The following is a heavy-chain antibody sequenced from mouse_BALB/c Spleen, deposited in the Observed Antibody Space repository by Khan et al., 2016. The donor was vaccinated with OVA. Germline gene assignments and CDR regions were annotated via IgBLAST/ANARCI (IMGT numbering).Heavy chain of an antibody. CDR2: IWGDGNT. Sequence: QMQLEESGPGLVAPSQSLTITCTVSGFSLTSYGVSWVCQPPGKGLEWLGVIWGDGNTNFHSALRSRLSISKDNSKSQVFLKLNSLQTDDTATYYCAKDRGYYAVDYWGQGTSVTVSS. J-gene: IGHJ4*01. CDR3: AKDRGYYAVDY. CDR1: GFSLTSYG. V-gene: IGHV2-3*01.